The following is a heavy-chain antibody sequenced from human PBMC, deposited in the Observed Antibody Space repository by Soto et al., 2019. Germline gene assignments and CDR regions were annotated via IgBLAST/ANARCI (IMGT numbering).Heavy chain of an antibody. CDR1: GYTFFTYD. J-gene: IGHJ5*02. CDR3: ARHHGPTTSENWFDP. V-gene: IGHV1-18*01. D-gene: IGHD5-12*01. Sequence: ASVKVSCKASGYTFFTYDINWVRQAPGQGLEWMGGISTYSGDTKYAQKFQGRVTMTTDTSTTTAYLELRRLRSDDTAVYYCARHHGPTTSENWFDPWGQGTLVTVSS. CDR2: ISTYSGDT.